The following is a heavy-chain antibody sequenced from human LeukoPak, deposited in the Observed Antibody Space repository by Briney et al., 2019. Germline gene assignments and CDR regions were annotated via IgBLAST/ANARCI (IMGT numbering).Heavy chain of an antibody. CDR1: GGSFSGYY. Sequence: SETLSLTCAVYGGSFSGYYWSWIRQPPGKGLEWIGEINHSGSTNYNPSLKSRVTTSVDKSKNQFSLKLSSVTAADTAVYYCARVLIAVAGTRTNYFDYWGQGTLVTVSS. J-gene: IGHJ4*02. V-gene: IGHV4-34*01. CDR2: INHSGST. D-gene: IGHD6-19*01. CDR3: ARVLIAVAGTRTNYFDY.